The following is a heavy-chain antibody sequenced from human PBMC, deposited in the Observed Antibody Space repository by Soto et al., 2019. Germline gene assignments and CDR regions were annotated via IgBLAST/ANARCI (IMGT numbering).Heavy chain of an antibody. J-gene: IGHJ4*02. Sequence: EVQVVQSRAEVKEPGESLKISCKGSGDRCINSWIGWGRQTPGKVLEWMGIIHPGDSDTKYSPTFRGQVTISADNSIRTDYLQWSSLKASDTARYYCAILDRANIYAGFDSWGQGTLVSVSS. CDR3: AILDRANIYAGFDS. D-gene: IGHD2-2*02. CDR2: IHPGDSDT. CDR1: GDRCINSW. V-gene: IGHV5-51*01.